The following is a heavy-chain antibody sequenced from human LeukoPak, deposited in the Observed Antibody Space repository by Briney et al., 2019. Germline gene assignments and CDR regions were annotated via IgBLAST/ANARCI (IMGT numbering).Heavy chain of an antibody. J-gene: IGHJ4*02. Sequence: TGESLKISCKGSGYSFTSYWIGWVRQMPGKGLEWMGIIYPGDSDTRYSPSFQGQVTISADKSISTAYLQWSSLKASDTAMYYCARHRRFLEWSGDFDYWGQGTLVTVSS. CDR2: IYPGDSDT. CDR3: ARHRRFLEWSGDFDY. D-gene: IGHD3-3*01. CDR1: GYSFTSYW. V-gene: IGHV5-51*01.